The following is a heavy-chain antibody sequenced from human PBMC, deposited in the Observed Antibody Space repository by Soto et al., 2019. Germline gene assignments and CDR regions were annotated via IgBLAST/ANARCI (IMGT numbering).Heavy chain of an antibody. CDR2: INPNSGGT. CDR3: ARDRDTYYYDSSGYYGLGY. D-gene: IGHD3-22*01. J-gene: IGHJ4*02. Sequence: ASVKVSCKASGYTFTGYYMHWVRQAPGQGLEWMGWINPNSGGTNYAQKFQGWVTMTRDTSISTAYMELSRLRSDDTAVYYCARDRDTYYYDSSGYYGLGYWGQGTLVTVSS. CDR1: GYTFTGYY. V-gene: IGHV1-2*04.